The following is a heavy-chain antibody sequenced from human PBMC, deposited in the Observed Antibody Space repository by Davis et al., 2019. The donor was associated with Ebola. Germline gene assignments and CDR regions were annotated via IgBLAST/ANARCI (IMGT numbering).Heavy chain of an antibody. CDR1: GGSISSSSYY. CDR3: ARGQTVRGFEY. J-gene: IGHJ4*02. Sequence: MPSETLSLTCTVSGGSISSSSYYWGWIRQPPGKGLEWIGSIYYSGSTYYNPSLTSRVTISVDTSKNQFSLELSAVTAADTAIYYCARGQTVRGFEYWGQGALVTVSS. D-gene: IGHD4-17*01. CDR2: IYYSGST. V-gene: IGHV4-39*07.